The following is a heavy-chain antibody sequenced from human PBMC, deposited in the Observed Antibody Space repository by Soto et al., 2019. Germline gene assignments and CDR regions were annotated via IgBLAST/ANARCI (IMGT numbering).Heavy chain of an antibody. CDR1: GFTFSSYA. CDR2: ISGSGGST. CDR3: AKGPNYDILTGYFRDWSQTDVNGDY. V-gene: IGHV3-23*01. Sequence: GGSLRLSCAASGFTFSSYAMSWVRQAPGKGLEWVSAISGSGGSTYYADSVKGRFTISRDNSKNTLYLQMNSLRAEDTAVYYCAKGPNYDILTGYFRDWSQTDVNGDYWGQGTLVTVSS. J-gene: IGHJ4*02. D-gene: IGHD3-9*01.